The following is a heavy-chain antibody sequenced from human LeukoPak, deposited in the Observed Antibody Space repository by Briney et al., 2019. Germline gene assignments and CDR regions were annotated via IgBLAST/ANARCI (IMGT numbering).Heavy chain of an antibody. CDR1: GYTFINYG. V-gene: IGHV1-2*02. D-gene: IGHD2-21*02. CDR3: ARVYCGGDCYSDAFDI. CDR2: INPNSGGT. Sequence: ASVKVSCKASGYTFINYGISWVRQAPGRGLEWMGWINPNSGGTNYAQKFQGRVTMTRDTSISTAYMELSRLRSDDTAVYYCARVYCGGDCYSDAFDIWGQGTMVTVSS. J-gene: IGHJ3*02.